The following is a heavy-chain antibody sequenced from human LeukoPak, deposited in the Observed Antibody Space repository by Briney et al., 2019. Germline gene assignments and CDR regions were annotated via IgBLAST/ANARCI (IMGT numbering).Heavy chain of an antibody. CDR2: IGSSSSYT. CDR1: GFTFSDYY. Sequence: GGSLRLSCAASGFTFSDYYMSWIRQAPGKGLEWVSYIGSSSSYTNYADSVKGRFTISRDNAKNSLYLQMNSLRAEDTAVYYCAWTTGTGDAFDIWGQGTMVTVSS. V-gene: IGHV3-11*06. D-gene: IGHD1-1*01. J-gene: IGHJ3*02. CDR3: AWTTGTGDAFDI.